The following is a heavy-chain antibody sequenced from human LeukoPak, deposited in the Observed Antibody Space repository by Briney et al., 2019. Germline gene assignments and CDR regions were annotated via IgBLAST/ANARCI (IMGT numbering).Heavy chain of an antibody. CDR2: IYYSGST. D-gene: IGHD4-17*01. V-gene: IGHV4-39*01. J-gene: IGHJ5*02. CDR3: ARRNTVPSDWFDP. Sequence: SETLSLTCTVSGGSISSSSYYWGWIRQPPGKGLEWIGSIYYSGSTYYNPSLKSRVTISVDTSKNQFSLKLSFVTAADTAVYYCARRNTVPSDWFDPWGQGTLVTVSS. CDR1: GGSISSSSYY.